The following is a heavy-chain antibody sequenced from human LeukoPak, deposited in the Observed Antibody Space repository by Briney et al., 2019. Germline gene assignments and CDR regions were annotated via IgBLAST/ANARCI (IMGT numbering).Heavy chain of an antibody. CDR1: GFFFGSYV. V-gene: IGHV3-23*01. Sequence: GGSLRLSCAASGFFFGSYVMAWVRQAPGKGLERVADITGAGGGTNYADSVKGRFTISRDNSENSVYLQMNSLRVEDTAMYYCVKGPRRYSGRYDSWGQGTLVTVSP. CDR3: VKGPRRYSGRYDS. J-gene: IGHJ4*02. CDR2: ITGAGGGT. D-gene: IGHD5-12*01.